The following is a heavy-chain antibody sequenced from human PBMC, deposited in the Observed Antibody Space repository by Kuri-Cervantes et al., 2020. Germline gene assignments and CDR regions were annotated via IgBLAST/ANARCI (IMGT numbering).Heavy chain of an antibody. D-gene: IGHD4-17*01. CDR1: GYTFTGYY. CDR2: ISAYNGNT. CDR3: AKLYGDYGTDAFDI. V-gene: IGHV1-18*04. J-gene: IGHJ3*02. Sequence: ASVKVSCKASGYTFTGYYMHWVRQAPGQGLEWMGWISAYNGNTNYAQKFQGRVTITADKSTSTAYMELSSLRSEDTAVYYCAKLYGDYGTDAFDIWGQGTMVTVSS.